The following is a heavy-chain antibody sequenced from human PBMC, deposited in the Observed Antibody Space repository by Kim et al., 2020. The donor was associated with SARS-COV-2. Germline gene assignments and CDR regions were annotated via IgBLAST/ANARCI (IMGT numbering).Heavy chain of an antibody. D-gene: IGHD6-19*01. J-gene: IGHJ3*02. V-gene: IGHV4-34*01. CDR3: ARSPLYSSGRRAFDI. CDR2: INHSGST. Sequence: SETLSLTCAVYGGSFSGYYWSWTRQPPGKGLEWIGEINHSGSTNYNPSLKSRVTISVDTSKNQFSLKLSSVTAADTAAYYCARSPLYSSGRRAFDIWGQG. CDR1: GGSFSGYY.